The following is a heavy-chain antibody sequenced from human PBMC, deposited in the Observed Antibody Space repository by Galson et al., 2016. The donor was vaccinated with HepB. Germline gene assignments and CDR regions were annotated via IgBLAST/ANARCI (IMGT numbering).Heavy chain of an antibody. CDR3: ARDRRHNYAFFDS. J-gene: IGHJ4*02. CDR1: GFSFSSYN. CDR2: ISSPGETF. V-gene: IGHV3-48*02. Sequence: SLRLSCAASGFSFSSYNMDWVRRAPGKGLEWVSYISSPGETFYYAASVKGRFTISRDNAKNLLYLQMNSLRDEDTAVYYCARDRRHNYAFFDSWGQGTPITVSS. D-gene: IGHD3-16*01.